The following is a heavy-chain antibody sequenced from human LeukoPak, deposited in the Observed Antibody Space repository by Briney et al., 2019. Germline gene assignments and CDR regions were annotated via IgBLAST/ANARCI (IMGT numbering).Heavy chain of an antibody. D-gene: IGHD3-22*01. V-gene: IGHV4-34*01. CDR1: GGSFSGYY. CDR3: ARGLSSGYYYGYYYMDV. J-gene: IGHJ6*03. Sequence: SETLSLTCAVYGGSFSGYYWSWIRQPPGKGLEWIGEINHSGSTNYKPSLKSRVTISVDTSKNQFSLKLSSVTAADTAVYYCARGLSSGYYYGYYYMDVWGKGTTVTISS. CDR2: INHSGST.